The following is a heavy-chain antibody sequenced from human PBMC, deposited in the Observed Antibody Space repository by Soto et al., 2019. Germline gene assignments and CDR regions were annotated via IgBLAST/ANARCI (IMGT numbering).Heavy chain of an antibody. CDR2: ISSSSSYI. J-gene: IGHJ5*02. D-gene: IGHD1-26*01. CDR3: ARDMARSTSAFDP. V-gene: IGHV3-21*01. Sequence: GGSLRLSCAASGFSFSSYSMDWVRQAPGKGLEWVSSISSSSSYIYYADSVKGRFTISRDNAKNSLYLQMNSLRAEDTAVYYCARDMARSTSAFDPWGQGTLVTSPQ. CDR1: GFSFSSYS.